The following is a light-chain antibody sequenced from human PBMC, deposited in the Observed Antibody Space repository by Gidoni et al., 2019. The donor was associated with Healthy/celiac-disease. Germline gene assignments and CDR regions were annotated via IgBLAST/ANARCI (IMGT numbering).Light chain of an antibody. V-gene: IGKV1-9*01. CDR1: QGISSY. J-gene: IGKJ5*01. CDR3: QQLNSYPPA. CDR2: AAS. Sequence: DLQLTPSPSVLSASVGDRVTITCRASQGISSYLACYQQKPGKAPKLLIYAASTLQSGVPSRASGSGSGTEFTLTISSLQPEDFATYYCQQLNSYPPAFGQGTRLEIK.